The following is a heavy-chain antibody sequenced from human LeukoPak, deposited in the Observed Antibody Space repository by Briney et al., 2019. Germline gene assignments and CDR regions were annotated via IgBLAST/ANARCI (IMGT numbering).Heavy chain of an antibody. CDR2: ISSSGSTI. V-gene: IGHV3-48*03. Sequence: GGSLRLSCAASGFTFSSYEMNWVRQAPGKGLEWVSYISSSGSTIYYADSVKGRFTISRDNAKNSLYLQMNSLRAEDTAVYYCARAEDIVVVPAADINFDYWGQGTLVTVSS. CDR1: GFTFSSYE. D-gene: IGHD2-2*01. CDR3: ARAEDIVVVPAADINFDY. J-gene: IGHJ4*02.